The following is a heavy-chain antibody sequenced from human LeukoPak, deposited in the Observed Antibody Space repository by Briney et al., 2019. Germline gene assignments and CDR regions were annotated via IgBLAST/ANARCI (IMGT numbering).Heavy chain of an antibody. CDR3: AKDTPLSGRVFDY. CDR2: ISGDGPIK. Sequence: GGSLRLSCAGSGFTFENYGIHWFRQGPGKGLEWVSLISGDGPIKHYKDSVKGRFTISRDNSKNSMYLQMSSLRPEDTALYYCAKDTPLSGRVFDYWGQGTPVTVSS. V-gene: IGHV3-43*02. CDR1: GFTFENYG. D-gene: IGHD3-3*01. J-gene: IGHJ4*02.